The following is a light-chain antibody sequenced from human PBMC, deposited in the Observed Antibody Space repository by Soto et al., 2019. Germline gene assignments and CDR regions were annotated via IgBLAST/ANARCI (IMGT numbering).Light chain of an antibody. Sequence: DIKMYMSPSTLSASVGDRVTITCRASQSISSWLAWYQQKPGKVPKLLIYAASTLQSGVPSRFSGSGSGTDFTLTISSLQPEDVATYYCQMSGIAPFTFGGGGIVDI. V-gene: IGKV1-27*01. J-gene: IGKJ4*01. CDR3: QMSGIAPFT. CDR1: QSISSW. CDR2: AAS.